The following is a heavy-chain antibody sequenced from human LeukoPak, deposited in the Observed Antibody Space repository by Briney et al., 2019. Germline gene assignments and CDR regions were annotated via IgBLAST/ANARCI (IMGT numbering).Heavy chain of an antibody. CDR1: GFTFSSYG. V-gene: IGHV3-48*04. J-gene: IGHJ6*03. CDR3: ARCNYDSSGYYYGASDYYYYYMDV. CDR2: ISGSGSTI. Sequence: GGSLRLSCAASGFTFSSYGMSWVRQAPGKGLEWVSAISGSGSTIYYADSVKGRFTISRDNAKNSLYLQMNSLRAEDTAVYYCARCNYDSSGYYYGASDYYYYYMDVWGKGTTVTISS. D-gene: IGHD3-22*01.